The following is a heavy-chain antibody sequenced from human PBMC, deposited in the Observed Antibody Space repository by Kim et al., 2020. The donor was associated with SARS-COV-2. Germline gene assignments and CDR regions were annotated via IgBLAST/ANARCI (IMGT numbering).Heavy chain of an antibody. CDR1: GYTFTSYG. CDR3: ATGEDYDSSGYLDY. V-gene: IGHV1-18*04. J-gene: IGHJ4*02. CDR2: ISAYNGNT. D-gene: IGHD3-22*01. Sequence: ASVKVSCKASGYTFTSYGISWVRQAPGQGLEWMGWISAYNGNTNYAQKLQGRVTMTTDTSTSTAYMELRSLRSDDTAVYYCATGEDYDSSGYLDYWGQGTLVTVSS.